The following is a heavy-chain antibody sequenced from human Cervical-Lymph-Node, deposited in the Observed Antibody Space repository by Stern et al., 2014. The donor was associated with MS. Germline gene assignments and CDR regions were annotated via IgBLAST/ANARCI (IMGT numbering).Heavy chain of an antibody. J-gene: IGHJ4*02. CDR1: GYTFTSYW. CDR3: ARQRYFDY. Sequence: VQLVQSGPEVKRPGESLKISCQASGYTFTSYWIGGVRQMPGKGLEWIAIIFPGGSDIRYSPPFQGQVTISADKSSSTAYLQWNNLKASDTAIYYCARQRYFDYWGQGTLVTVSS. V-gene: IGHV5-51*01. CDR2: IFPGGSDI.